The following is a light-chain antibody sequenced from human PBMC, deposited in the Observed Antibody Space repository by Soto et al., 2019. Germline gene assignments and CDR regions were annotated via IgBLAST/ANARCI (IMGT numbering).Light chain of an antibody. J-gene: IGKJ5*01. V-gene: IGKV3-15*01. CDR3: QQYNNWPPIT. Sequence: IVLTHSPRTLSLSPGEIATLSSRPSQSVSSSYLAWYQQKPGQAPRLLIYGASTRATGIPARFSGSGSGTEFTLTISSLQSEDFAVYYCQQYNNWPPITFGQGTRLDIK. CDR2: GAS. CDR1: QSVSSSY.